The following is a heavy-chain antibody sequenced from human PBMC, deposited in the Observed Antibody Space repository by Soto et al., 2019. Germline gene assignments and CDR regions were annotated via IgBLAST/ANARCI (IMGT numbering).Heavy chain of an antibody. CDR2: IYYSGST. J-gene: IGHJ6*03. CDR3: ARTPSRYYYYYYMDV. D-gene: IGHD2-15*01. CDR1: GGSISNYY. Sequence: PSETLSLTCTVSGGSISNYYWSWIRQPPGKGLEWIGYIYYSGSTNYNPSLKSRVTISVDTSKNQFSLKLSSVTAADTAVYYCARTPSRYYYYYYMDVWGKGTTVTVSS. V-gene: IGHV4-59*08.